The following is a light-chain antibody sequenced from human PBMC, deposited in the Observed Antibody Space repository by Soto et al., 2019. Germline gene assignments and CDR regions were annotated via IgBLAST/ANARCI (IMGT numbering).Light chain of an antibody. V-gene: IGKV3-15*01. J-gene: IGKJ1*01. CDR1: QSVSSN. Sequence: EIAMSQSPATLSASPGERATLSCRASQSVSSNLAWYQQKPGQPPRLLIYGASTRATGIPARFSGSGSGTEFTLTISSLQSEDFAVYYCQQYNNWPLTFGQGTKVDIK. CDR2: GAS. CDR3: QQYNNWPLT.